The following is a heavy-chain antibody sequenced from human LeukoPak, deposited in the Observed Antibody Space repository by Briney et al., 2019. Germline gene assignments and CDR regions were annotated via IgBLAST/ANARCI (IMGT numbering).Heavy chain of an antibody. CDR3: ARTGDHNWFDP. D-gene: IGHD7-27*01. CDR2: IYYSGST. CDR1: GGSISSYY. V-gene: IGHV4-59*01. J-gene: IGHJ5*02. Sequence: SETLSLTCTVSGGSISSYYWSWIRQPPGKGLEWFGYIYYSGSTNYSPSLKSRVTISVDTSKNQFSLKLSSLTAADTAVYYCARTGDHNWFDPWGQGTLVTVSS.